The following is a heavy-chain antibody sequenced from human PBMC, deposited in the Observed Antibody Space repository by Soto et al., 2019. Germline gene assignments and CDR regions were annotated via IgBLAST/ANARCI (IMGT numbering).Heavy chain of an antibody. J-gene: IGHJ6*02. D-gene: IGHD3-10*01. CDR3: AKKMGSGSYPMDV. Sequence: HPGGSLRLSCAVSGFTFSSYAMRWVRQAPGKGLEWVSGISVSGGSTEYADPVKGRFTISRDNSKNILYLQMNSLRAEDTAVYYCAKKMGSGSYPMDVWGQGTAVTVSS. V-gene: IGHV3-23*01. CDR2: ISVSGGST. CDR1: GFTFSSYA.